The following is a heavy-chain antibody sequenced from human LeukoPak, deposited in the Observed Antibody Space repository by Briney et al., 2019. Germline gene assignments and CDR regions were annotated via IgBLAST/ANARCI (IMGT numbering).Heavy chain of an antibody. CDR2: ISHSGST. CDR3: ARGDCTNAVCPFDY. V-gene: IGHV4-34*01. D-gene: IGHD2-8*01. CDR1: GFTFSSYA. Sequence: PGGSLRLSCAASGFTFSSYAMSWVRQPPGKGLEWIAEISHSGSTNYRPSLKSRVTISLDTSKNQLSLRLNSMTAADTAVYYCARGDCTNAVCPFDYWGQGTLVTVSS. J-gene: IGHJ4*02.